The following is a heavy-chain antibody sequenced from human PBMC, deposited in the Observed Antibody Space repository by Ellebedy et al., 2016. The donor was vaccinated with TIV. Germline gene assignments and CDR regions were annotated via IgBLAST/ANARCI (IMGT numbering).Heavy chain of an antibody. J-gene: IGHJ4*02. CDR1: GYSFTNYG. D-gene: IGHD5-18*01. Sequence: AASVKVSCKPSGYSFTNYGISWARQAPGQGLEWMGWVSGYNGTTNYAQKFQDRVTMTTDTSTGTAYMQLRSLRPDDTAVYYCARDVDTELYLDYWGQGTLVTVSS. CDR2: VSGYNGTT. V-gene: IGHV1-18*01. CDR3: ARDVDTELYLDY.